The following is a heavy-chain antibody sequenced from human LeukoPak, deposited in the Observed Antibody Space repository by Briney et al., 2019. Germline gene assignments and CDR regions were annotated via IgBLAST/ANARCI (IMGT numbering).Heavy chain of an antibody. Sequence: PGGSLRLSCAASGFTFSSYAMSWVRQAPGKGLEWVSAISGSGGSTYYADSVKGRFTISRDNAKNSLYLQMNSLRAEDTAVYYCARDLRLGIDYWGQGTLVTASS. CDR2: ISGSGGST. CDR3: ARDLRLGIDY. J-gene: IGHJ4*02. D-gene: IGHD6-25*01. V-gene: IGHV3-23*01. CDR1: GFTFSSYA.